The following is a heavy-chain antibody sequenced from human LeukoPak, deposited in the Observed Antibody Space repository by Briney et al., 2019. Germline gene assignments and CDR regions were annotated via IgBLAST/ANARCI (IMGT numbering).Heavy chain of an antibody. CDR3: AKNKGWELPAELDS. CDR1: GFTFKNSW. CDR2: INQDGDEK. V-gene: IGHV3-7*01. Sequence: AGGSLRLSCAASGFTFKNSWMSWVRQAPGKGLEWVANINQDGDEKYYVDSVKVRFTTSRDDAQTSVYLQLSSLRPEDTAVYYCAKNKGWELPAELDSWGQGALVIVSS. J-gene: IGHJ4*02. D-gene: IGHD2-15*01.